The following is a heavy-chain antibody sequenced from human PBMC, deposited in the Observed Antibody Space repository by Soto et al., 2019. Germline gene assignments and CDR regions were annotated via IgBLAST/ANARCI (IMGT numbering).Heavy chain of an antibody. CDR2: ISYDGSNK. Sequence: PGGSLRLSCAASGFTFSSYGMHWVRQAPGKGLEWVAVISYDGSNKCYADSVKGRFTISRDNSKNTLYLQMNSLRAEDTAVYYCAKDLAVTPYYHYVMDFRGQGSTVIVSS. CDR1: GFTFSSYG. CDR3: AKDLAVTPYYHYVMDF. D-gene: IGHD4-4*01. J-gene: IGHJ6*02. V-gene: IGHV3-30*18.